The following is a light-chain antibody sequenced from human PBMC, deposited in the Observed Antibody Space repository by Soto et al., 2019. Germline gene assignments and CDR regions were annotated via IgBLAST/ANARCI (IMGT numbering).Light chain of an antibody. CDR1: QGISSY. CDR3: QQFKSYPLT. J-gene: IGKJ4*01. V-gene: IGKV1-9*01. Sequence: IQLTQSPSSLSTSVRDRVTITCRASQGISSYLAWYQQKPGKAPKLLIYAASTLQSGVPSRFSGRGSGTDFTLTISSLQTDDFATYYCQQFKSYPLTFGGGTKVEIK. CDR2: AAS.